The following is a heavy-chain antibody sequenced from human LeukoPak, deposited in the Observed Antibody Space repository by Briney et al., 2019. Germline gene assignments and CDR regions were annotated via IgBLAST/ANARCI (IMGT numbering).Heavy chain of an antibody. D-gene: IGHD1-26*01. Sequence: SETLSLTCTVSGGSISSSSYYWGWIRQPPGKGLEWIGTIYYSGSTYYNPSLKSRVTISVDTSKNQFSLKLSSVTAANTAVYYCARQGSGNYLSPVNYWGQGTLVTVSS. CDR2: IYYSGST. V-gene: IGHV4-39*01. J-gene: IGHJ4*02. CDR1: GGSISSSSYY. CDR3: ARQGSGNYLSPVNY.